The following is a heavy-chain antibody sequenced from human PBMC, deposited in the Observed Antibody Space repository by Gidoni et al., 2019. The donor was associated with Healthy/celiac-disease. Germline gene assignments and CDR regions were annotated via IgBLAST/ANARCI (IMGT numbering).Heavy chain of an antibody. Sequence: QVQSVQSGAEVKKPGASVKVSCTACGYHFTSYAMHWVRQAPGQRLEWMGWINAGNGNTKYSQKCQGIVTMTRDTSASTAYMELGSLRSEDTAVYYCASRGYDSTVYYFDYWGQGTLVTVSS. D-gene: IGHD3-22*01. J-gene: IGHJ4*02. CDR2: INAGNGNT. CDR1: GYHFTSYA. CDR3: ASRGYDSTVYYFDY. V-gene: IGHV1-3*01.